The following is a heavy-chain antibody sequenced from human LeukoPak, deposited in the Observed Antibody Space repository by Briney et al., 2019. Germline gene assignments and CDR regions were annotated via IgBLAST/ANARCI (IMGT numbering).Heavy chain of an antibody. CDR2: INHSGST. D-gene: IGHD2-2*01. J-gene: IGHJ4*02. Sequence: PSETLSLTCAVYGGSFSGYYWSWIRQPPGKGLEWIGEINHSGSTNYNPSLKSRVTISVDTSKNQFSLKLSSVTAADTAVYYCAGNVVVPAATQAGRTFDYWGQGTLVTVSS. CDR1: GGSFSGYY. V-gene: IGHV4-34*01. CDR3: AGNVVVPAATQAGRTFDY.